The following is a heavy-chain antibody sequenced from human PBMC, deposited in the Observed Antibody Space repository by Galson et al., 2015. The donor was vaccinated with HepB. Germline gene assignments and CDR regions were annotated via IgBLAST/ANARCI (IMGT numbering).Heavy chain of an antibody. V-gene: IGHV3-23*01. J-gene: IGHJ5*02. D-gene: IGHD6-19*01. CDR2: VSETGEKT. Sequence: SLRLSCAASGFIFTAYPMSWVRQAPGKGLEWVAAVSETGEKTYYTDSVKGRFSVSRDNSENTLFLQMNGLRADDTALYYCARRWAEATVPGTLFDSWGQGTLVTVSS. CDR1: GFIFTAYP. CDR3: ARRWAEATVPGTLFDS.